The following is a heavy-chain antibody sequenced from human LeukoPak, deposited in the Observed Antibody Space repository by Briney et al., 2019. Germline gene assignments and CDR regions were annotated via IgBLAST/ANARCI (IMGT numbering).Heavy chain of an antibody. CDR1: GYTFTSYD. D-gene: IGHD3-10*01. V-gene: IGHV1-8*03. J-gene: IGHJ4*02. Sequence: APVKVSCKASGYTFTSYDINWVRQATGQGLEGMGWMNPNSGNTGYAQKFQGRVTITRNTSISTAYMELSSLRSEDTAVYYCARGVFTTKAWFGELTANKYYFDYWGQGTLVTVSS. CDR2: MNPNSGNT. CDR3: ARGVFTTKAWFGELTANKYYFDY.